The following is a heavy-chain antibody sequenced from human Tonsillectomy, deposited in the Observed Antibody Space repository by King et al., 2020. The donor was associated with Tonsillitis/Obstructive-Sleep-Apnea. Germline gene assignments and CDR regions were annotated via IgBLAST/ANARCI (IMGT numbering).Heavy chain of an antibody. Sequence: VQLVESGAEVKKPGASVKVSCKASGYTFSGYYMHWVRQAPGQGLEWMGWINPNSGGTNYAQKFQGRVTMTRDTSISTAYMELSSLRSDDTAVYYGARTDIAARPNYYYGMDVWGQGTTVTVSS. D-gene: IGHD6-6*01. CDR1: GYTFSGYY. CDR3: ARTDIAARPNYYYGMDV. V-gene: IGHV1-2*02. J-gene: IGHJ6*02. CDR2: INPNSGGT.